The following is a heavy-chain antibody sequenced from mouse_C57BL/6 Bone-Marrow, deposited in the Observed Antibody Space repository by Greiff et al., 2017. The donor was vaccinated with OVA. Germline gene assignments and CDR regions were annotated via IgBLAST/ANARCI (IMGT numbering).Heavy chain of an antibody. D-gene: IGHD1-1*02. Sequence: DVQLQESGAELVRPGASVKLSCTASGFNIKDDYMHWVKQRPEQGLEWIGWIDPENGDTEYASKFQGKATITADTSSNTAYLQLSSLTSEDTAVYYCTTTLRWYYFDYWGQGTTLTVSS. CDR2: IDPENGDT. J-gene: IGHJ2*01. CDR3: TTTLRWYYFDY. CDR1: GFNIKDDY. V-gene: IGHV14-4*01.